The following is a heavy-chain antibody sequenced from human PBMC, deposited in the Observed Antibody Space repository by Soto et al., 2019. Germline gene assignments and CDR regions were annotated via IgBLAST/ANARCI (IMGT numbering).Heavy chain of an antibody. CDR2: IWEDGGDK. D-gene: IGHD5-12*01. Sequence: GGSLRLSCAASGFNFRNYAMSWVRQAPGKGLEWVAAIWEDGGDKYYADSVKGRFTVSRDNSKNTLYLQMSSLRAEDTAVYYCAREKDIVATPLDYWGQGTLVTVSS. J-gene: IGHJ4*02. CDR3: AREKDIVATPLDY. CDR1: GFNFRNYA. V-gene: IGHV3-23*01.